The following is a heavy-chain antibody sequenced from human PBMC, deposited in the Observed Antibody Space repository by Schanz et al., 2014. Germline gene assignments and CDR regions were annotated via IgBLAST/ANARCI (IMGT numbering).Heavy chain of an antibody. CDR3: ATENWWTVEK. D-gene: IGHD2-15*01. V-gene: IGHV3-74*01. CDR1: GFTFSDSW. J-gene: IGHJ4*02. Sequence: EVQLVESGGGLVQPGGSLRLSCAASGFTFSDSWMHWVRQAPGKGLVWVSRTSNDGSFTTFADSVKGRFTISRDNAKNTLYLQMNSLRAEDTAVYYCATENWWTVEKWGQGTLVTVSS. CDR2: TSNDGSFT.